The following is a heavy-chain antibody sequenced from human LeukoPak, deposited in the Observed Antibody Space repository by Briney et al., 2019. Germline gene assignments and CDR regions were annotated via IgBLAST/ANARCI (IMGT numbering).Heavy chain of an antibody. Sequence: SETLSLTCTVSGGSITSYYWSWIRQPPGKGLEWIGYIYYSGSTNYNPSLKSRVTISVDASKNQFSLKLSPVTATDTAAYYCARGGEPYYFDYWGQGTLVTVSS. CDR2: IYYSGST. J-gene: IGHJ4*02. CDR1: GGSITSYY. CDR3: ARGGEPYYFDY. D-gene: IGHD1-14*01. V-gene: IGHV4-59*01.